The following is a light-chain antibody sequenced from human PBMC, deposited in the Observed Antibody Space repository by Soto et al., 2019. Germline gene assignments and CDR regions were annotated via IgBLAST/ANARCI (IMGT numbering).Light chain of an antibody. CDR1: SSDVGGYNY. J-gene: IGLJ2*01. V-gene: IGLV2-14*01. Sequence: QSALTQPASVSGSPGQSITISCTGTSSDVGGYNYVSWYQQHPGKAPKLMIYEVSNRPSGVSNRFSGSKSGNTASLTISGLQAEDEADYSCSSYTSSSPHPVVFGGGTKLTVL. CDR3: SSYTSSSPHPVV. CDR2: EVS.